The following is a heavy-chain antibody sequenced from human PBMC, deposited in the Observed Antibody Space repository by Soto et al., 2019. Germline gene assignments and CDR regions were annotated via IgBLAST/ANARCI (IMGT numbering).Heavy chain of an antibody. D-gene: IGHD1-26*01. CDR1: GFTFSHYG. CDR3: ARDRDGIEDFHY. J-gene: IGHJ4*02. CDR2: IDSRAATI. V-gene: IGHV3-48*03. Sequence: AGGSLRLSCAASGFTFSHYGMNWARQAPGMGLEWVAHIDSRAATISYADSVRGRFTISRDDAKNSLYLQMSSLRAEDTAIYYCARDRDGIEDFHYWGLGTLVTVPQ.